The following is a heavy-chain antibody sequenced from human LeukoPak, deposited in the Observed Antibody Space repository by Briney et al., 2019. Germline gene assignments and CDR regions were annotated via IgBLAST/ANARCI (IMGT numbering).Heavy chain of an antibody. D-gene: IGHD2-2*01. CDR1: GFTFSSYA. V-gene: IGHV3-23*01. CDR2: ISGSGGST. CDR3: ARSSCSSTSCSTNYGMDV. Sequence: GGSLRLSCAASGFTFSSYAVSWVRQAPGKGLEWVSAISGSGGSTYYADFVRGRFTISRDNSKNTLYLQMNSLRVEDTAVYYCARSSCSSTSCSTNYGMDVWGQGTTVTVSS. J-gene: IGHJ6*02.